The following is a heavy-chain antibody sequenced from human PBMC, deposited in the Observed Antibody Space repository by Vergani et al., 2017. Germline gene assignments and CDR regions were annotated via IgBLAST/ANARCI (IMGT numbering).Heavy chain of an antibody. V-gene: IGHV4-34*01. CDR3: ARVMAEINYYYYYGMDV. J-gene: IGHJ6*02. D-gene: IGHD2-8*01. CDR2: ITHSGST. Sequence: QVQLQQWCAGLLKPSETLSLTSAVYGGSFSGYYWSSIRQPPGKRLEGIGEITHSGSTNYNPSLKSRVTISVDTSKNQFSLKLSSVTAADTAVYYCARVMAEINYYYYYGMDVWGQGTTVTVSS. CDR1: GGSFSGYY.